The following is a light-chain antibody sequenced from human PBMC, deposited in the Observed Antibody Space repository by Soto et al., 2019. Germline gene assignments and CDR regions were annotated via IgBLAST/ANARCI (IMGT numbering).Light chain of an antibody. V-gene: IGLV2-18*02. CDR3: SSYTSSSTDV. CDR1: SSDVGGSNG. Sequence: QSALTQPPSVSGSPGQSVAISCTGTSSDVGGSNGVSWYQQPPGTAPKLIIYDVSNRPSGVPDRFSGSKSGNTASLIISGRQAEDEGDYYCSSYTSSSTDVFGTGTKLTVL. CDR2: DVS. J-gene: IGLJ1*01.